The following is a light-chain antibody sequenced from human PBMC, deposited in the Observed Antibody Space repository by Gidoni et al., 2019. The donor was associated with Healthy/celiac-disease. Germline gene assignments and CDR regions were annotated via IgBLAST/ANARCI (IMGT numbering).Light chain of an antibody. Sequence: EIVLTQSPATLSVSPGERATLSCRASQSVSSNLAWYQQKPGQAPRLRIYGASTRATGIPARFSGSGSGTEFTLTMSSLQSEDFAGYYCQQYNNWPLFGQGTKVEIK. CDR3: QQYNNWPL. CDR2: GAS. V-gene: IGKV3-15*01. CDR1: QSVSSN. J-gene: IGKJ1*01.